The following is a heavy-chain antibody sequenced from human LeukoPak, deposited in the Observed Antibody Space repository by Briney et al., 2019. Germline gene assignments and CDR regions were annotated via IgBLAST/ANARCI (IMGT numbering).Heavy chain of an antibody. V-gene: IGHV3-74*01. D-gene: IGHD6-19*01. CDR1: GFTFSIYW. Sequence: GGALRLSCAASGFTFSIYWMHWVRQAPGKGLVWVSRINSDGSTTTYADSVKGRFTISRDNAKNTLYLQMSSLRAEATAVYYCARGRGSGASDYWGQGPLVTVSS. CDR2: INSDGSTT. CDR3: ARGRGSGASDY. J-gene: IGHJ4*02.